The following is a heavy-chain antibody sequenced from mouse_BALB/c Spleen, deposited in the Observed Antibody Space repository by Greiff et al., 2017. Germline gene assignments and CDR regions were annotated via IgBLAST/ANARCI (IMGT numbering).Heavy chain of an antibody. CDR1: GFNIKDTY. V-gene: IGHV14-3*02. J-gene: IGHJ4*01. D-gene: IGHD1-1*01. Sequence: VQLQQSGAELVKPGASVKLSCTASGFNIKDTYMHWVKQRPEQGLEWIGRIDPANGNTKYDPKFQGKATITADTSSNTAYLQLSSLTSEDTAVYYCARTITTVVATGGYYAMDYWGQGTSVTVSS. CDR3: ARTITTVVATGGYYAMDY. CDR2: IDPANGNT.